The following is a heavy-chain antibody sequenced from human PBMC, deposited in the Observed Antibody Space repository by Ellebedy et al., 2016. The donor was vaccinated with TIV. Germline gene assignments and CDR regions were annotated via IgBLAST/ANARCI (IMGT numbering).Heavy chain of an antibody. CDR1: GFTFSTYW. CDR2: VNTDGSTR. J-gene: IGHJ6*02. D-gene: IGHD5-18*01. CDR3: ARSHSGDTGMVLSYFYYGLDV. V-gene: IGHV3-74*01. Sequence: GESLKISCAASGFTFSTYWMHWVRQAPGKGLVWVSHVNTDGSTRSYADSVKGRFTISRDNAKNTLYLQMNSLRAEDTAVYYCARSHSGDTGMVLSYFYYGLDVWGQGTAVTVSS.